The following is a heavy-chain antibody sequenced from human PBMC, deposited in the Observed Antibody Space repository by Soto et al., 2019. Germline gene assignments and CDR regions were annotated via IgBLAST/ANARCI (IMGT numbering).Heavy chain of an antibody. D-gene: IGHD3-9*01. CDR2: ISGSGGST. V-gene: IGHV3-23*01. J-gene: IGHJ5*02. CDR3: AKYSWDDRLPALSFDP. CDR1: GFTFSSYA. Sequence: PGGSLRLSCAASGFTFSSYAMSWVRQAPGKGLEWVSAISGSGGSTYYADSVKGRFTISRDNSKNTLYLQMNSLRAEDTAVYYCAKYSWDDRLPALSFDPWYTGTLGTLFS.